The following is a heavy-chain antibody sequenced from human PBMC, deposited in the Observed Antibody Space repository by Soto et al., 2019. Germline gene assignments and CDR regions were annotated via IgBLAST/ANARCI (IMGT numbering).Heavy chain of an antibody. D-gene: IGHD3-3*01. CDR1: DGSLSSGDYY. Sequence: PSVTLSLTCPGSDGSLSSGDYYWSWLRPPPGKGLEWIGYIYYSGSTYYNPSLKSRVTISVDTSKNQFSLKLSSVTAADTALYYCAKDGFEDYGLDGWGQGTMVTFSS. CDR2: IYYSGST. CDR3: AKDGFEDYGLDG. J-gene: IGHJ6*02. V-gene: IGHV4-30-4*01.